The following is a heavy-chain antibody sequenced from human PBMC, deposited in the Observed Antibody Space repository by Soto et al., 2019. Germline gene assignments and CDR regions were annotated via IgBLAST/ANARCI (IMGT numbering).Heavy chain of an antibody. CDR2: VHHSWGS. CDR1: GGSISSYY. D-gene: IGHD3-10*01. V-gene: IGHV4-59*08. Sequence: QVQLQESGPGLVKPSETLSLSCTVSGGSISSYYWSWFRQSPGKRMEWIGYVHHSWGSSYNPSLQSRVAISLDPSKSQFPLKVPSVPATDTAVYYCARQGFGPLHGLVDVWGQGTTVTVSS. CDR3: ARQGFGPLHGLVDV. J-gene: IGHJ6*02.